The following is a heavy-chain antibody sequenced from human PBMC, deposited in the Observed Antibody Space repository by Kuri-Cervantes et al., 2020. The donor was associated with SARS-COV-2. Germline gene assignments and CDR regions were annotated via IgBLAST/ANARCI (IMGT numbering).Heavy chain of an antibody. J-gene: IGHJ5*02. D-gene: IGHD6-13*01. CDR3: ARGGYSSSWYGLYNWFDP. Sequence: LRLSCTVSGGSISSGDYYWSWIRQPPGKGLKWIGYIYYSGSTYYNPSLKSRVTISVDTSKNQFSLKLSSVTAADTAVYYCARGGYSSSWYGLYNWFDPWGQGTLVTVSS. V-gene: IGHV4-30-4*08. CDR2: IYYSGST. CDR1: GGSISSGDYY.